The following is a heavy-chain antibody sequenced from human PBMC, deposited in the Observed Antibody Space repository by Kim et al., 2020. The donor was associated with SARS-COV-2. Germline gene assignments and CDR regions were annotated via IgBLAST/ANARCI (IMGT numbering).Heavy chain of an antibody. V-gene: IGHV3-7*05. CDR1: GFTFSMSW. J-gene: IGHJ4*02. Sequence: GGSLRLSCAASGFTFSMSWMTWVRQAPGKGLEWVANINEGGSGKYYADSVKGRFAISRDNAKNSLSLQMNSRRAEDTAIYYCARGNSLDWWGQGTLITVS. CDR3: ARGNSLDW. CDR2: INEGGSGK.